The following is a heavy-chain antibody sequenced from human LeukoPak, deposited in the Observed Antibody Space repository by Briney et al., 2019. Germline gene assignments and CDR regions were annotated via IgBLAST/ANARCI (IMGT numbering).Heavy chain of an antibody. CDR1: GFTFSSYG. V-gene: IGHV3-30*03. J-gene: IGHJ4*02. CDR2: ISYDGSNK. Sequence: GGSLRLSCAASGFTFSSYGMHWVRQAPGKGLEWVAVISYDGSNKYYADSVKGRFTISRDNAKNSLYLQMNSLRGEDTAVYYCATAYHYATADWGQGTLVTVSS. D-gene: IGHD3-22*01. CDR3: ATAYHYATAD.